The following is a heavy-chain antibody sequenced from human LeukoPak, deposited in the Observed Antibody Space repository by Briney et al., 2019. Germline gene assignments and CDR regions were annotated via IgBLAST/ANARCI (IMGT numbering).Heavy chain of an antibody. V-gene: IGHV3-30*03. J-gene: IGHJ4*02. Sequence: GGPLRLPCVASGFSFSNQGMHCFPQSPGKGREGVSAGEKEGGVKLDHASVKGRFTLSRDNHKNMFFLQMNILTVEETAIFYCAREATRGPSYFDHWGQGTPVIVSS. D-gene: IGHD2-2*01. CDR1: GFSFSNQG. CDR3: AREATRGPSYFDH. CDR2: GEKEGGVK.